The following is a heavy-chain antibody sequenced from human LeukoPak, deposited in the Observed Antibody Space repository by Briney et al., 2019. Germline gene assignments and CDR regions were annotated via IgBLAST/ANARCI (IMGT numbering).Heavy chain of an antibody. Sequence: SETLSLTCTVSGGSISSYYWSWIRQPPGKGLEWIGYIYYSGSTNYNPSLTSRVTISVDTSKNQFSLKLSSVTAADTAVYYCARVQYSSGWRFDYWGQGTLVTVSS. CDR3: ARVQYSSGWRFDY. D-gene: IGHD6-19*01. CDR2: IYYSGST. J-gene: IGHJ4*02. V-gene: IGHV4-59*01. CDR1: GGSISSYY.